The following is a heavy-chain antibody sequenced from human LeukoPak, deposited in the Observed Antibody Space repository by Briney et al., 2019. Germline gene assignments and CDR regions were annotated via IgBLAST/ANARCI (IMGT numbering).Heavy chain of an antibody. CDR1: GGSISSYY. CDR2: ISYGGST. D-gene: IGHD6-13*01. V-gene: IGHV4-59*01. Sequence: SETLSLTCTVSGGSISSYYWSWIRQPPGKGLEWIGYISYGGSTNCNPSLKSRVTISIDTSKNQFSLKLTSVNAADTAVYYCARGSAGAAGGSWGQGTLVTVSS. J-gene: IGHJ5*02. CDR3: ARGSAGAAGGS.